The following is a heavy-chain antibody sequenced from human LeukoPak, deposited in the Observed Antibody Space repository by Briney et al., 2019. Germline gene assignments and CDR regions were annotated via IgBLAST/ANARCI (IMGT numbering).Heavy chain of an antibody. Sequence: ASVKVSCKASGYTFTGYYMHWVRQAPGQGLEWMGWINPNSGGTNYAQKFQGRVTMTRDTSISTAYMELSRLRSDDTAVYYCARERTGLRAQYFQHWGQGTLVTVSS. V-gene: IGHV1-2*02. CDR2: INPNSGGT. J-gene: IGHJ1*01. CDR3: ARERTGLRAQYFQH. CDR1: GYTFTGYY. D-gene: IGHD4-17*01.